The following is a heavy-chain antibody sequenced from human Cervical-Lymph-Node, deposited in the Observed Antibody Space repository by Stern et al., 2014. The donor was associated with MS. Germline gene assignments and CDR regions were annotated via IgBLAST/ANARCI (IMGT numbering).Heavy chain of an antibody. V-gene: IGHV3-48*01. CDR3: ATPSPSLY. Sequence: VQLVESGGGLVQPGGSLRLSCVASGFPLSNLSMNWVRQAPGKGLEWLSYISGSSSAIHYADSVKGRFTSSRDNAKNSLYLQMNSLRADDAAVYYCATPSPSLYWGQGTLVTVSS. J-gene: IGHJ4*02. CDR1: GFPLSNLS. CDR2: ISGSSSAI.